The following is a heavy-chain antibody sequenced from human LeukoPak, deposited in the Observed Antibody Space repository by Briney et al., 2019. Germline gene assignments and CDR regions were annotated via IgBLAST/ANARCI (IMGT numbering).Heavy chain of an antibody. CDR1: GYTFTDYS. CDR3: ARDAIAGAGAGA. CDR2: INPNSGDT. V-gene: IGHV1-2*02. Sequence: ASVKASCKASGYTFTDYSMHWVRQAPGQGLEWMGWINPNSGDTDYAQKFQGRVTMTRDTSISTAYLEVSRLTSDDTAVYFCARDAIAGAGAGAWGQGTLVTVSS. D-gene: IGHD6-13*01. J-gene: IGHJ4*02.